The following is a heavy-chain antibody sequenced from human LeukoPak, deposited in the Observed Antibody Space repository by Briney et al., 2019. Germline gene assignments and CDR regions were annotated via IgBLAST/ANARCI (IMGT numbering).Heavy chain of an antibody. D-gene: IGHD3-10*01. CDR3: AKWVTMVRGATHWFDP. CDR1: GFTFSSYG. Sequence: PGGSLRLSCVASGFTFSSYGMSWVRQAPGKGLEWVSAISGSGGSTYYADSVKGRFTISRDNSKNTLYLQMNSLRAEDTAVYYCAKWVTMVRGATHWFDPWGQGTLVTVSS. CDR2: ISGSGGST. V-gene: IGHV3-23*01. J-gene: IGHJ5*02.